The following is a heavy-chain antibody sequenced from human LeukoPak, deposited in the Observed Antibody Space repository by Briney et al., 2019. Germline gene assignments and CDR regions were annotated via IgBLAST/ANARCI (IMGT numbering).Heavy chain of an antibody. V-gene: IGHV3-53*01. D-gene: IGHD1-1*01. CDR2: IYSGAGGGGT. CDR1: GFIVSSNY. CDR3: ARDSTATGYFDS. Sequence: GGSLRLSCAASGFIVSSNYMSWVRQAPGKGPEWVSVIYSGAGGGGTYYADSVKGRFTISRDNSKNTLYLQMSSLRAEDTAVYYCARDSTATGYFDSWGQGTLVTVSS. J-gene: IGHJ4*02.